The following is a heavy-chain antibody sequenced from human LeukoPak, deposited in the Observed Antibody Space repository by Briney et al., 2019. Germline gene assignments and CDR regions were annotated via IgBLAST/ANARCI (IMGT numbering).Heavy chain of an antibody. CDR3: ARHDAHGGNSGVSF. CDR2: IYYSGST. CDR1: GGSISSSSYY. V-gene: IGHV4-39*01. J-gene: IGHJ4*02. Sequence: SETLSLTCTVSGGSISSSSYYWGGIRQPPGTGLEWIGSIYYSGSTYYNPSLKSRVTIPVDTSKNQFSLKLSSVTAADTAVYYCARHDAHGGNSGVSFWGQGTLVTISS. D-gene: IGHD4-23*01.